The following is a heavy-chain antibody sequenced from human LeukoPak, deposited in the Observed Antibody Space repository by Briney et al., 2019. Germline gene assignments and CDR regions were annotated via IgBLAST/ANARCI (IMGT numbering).Heavy chain of an antibody. D-gene: IGHD4-17*01. J-gene: IGHJ5*02. Sequence: GGSLRLSCAASGFTFSSYSMNWVRQAPGKGLEWVSSISSSSSYIYYADSVKGRFTISRDNAKNSLYLQMNSLRAEDTAVYYCARDLWMGYGDYVRAGGFDPWGQGTLVTVSS. CDR1: GFTFSSYS. CDR3: ARDLWMGYGDYVRAGGFDP. CDR2: ISSSSSYI. V-gene: IGHV3-21*01.